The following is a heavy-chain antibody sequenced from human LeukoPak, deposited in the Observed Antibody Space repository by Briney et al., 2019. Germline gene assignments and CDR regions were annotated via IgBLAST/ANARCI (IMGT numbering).Heavy chain of an antibody. CDR2: ISSSSSYI. D-gene: IGHD3-10*01. CDR3: ARALLLWFGEPRSGAFDI. CDR1: GFTFSSYS. V-gene: IGHV3-21*01. Sequence: SGGSLILSCAASGFTFSSYSMNWVRQAPGKGLEWVSSISSSSSYIYYADSVKGRFTVSRDNAKNSLYLQMNSLRAEDTAVYYCARALLLWFGEPRSGAFDIWGQGTMVTVSS. J-gene: IGHJ3*02.